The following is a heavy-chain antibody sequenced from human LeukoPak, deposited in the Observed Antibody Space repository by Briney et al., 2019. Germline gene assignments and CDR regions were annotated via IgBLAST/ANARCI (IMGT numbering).Heavy chain of an antibody. CDR3: ARVQYYGGLNDNWFDP. V-gene: IGHV6-1*01. CDR1: GDSVSSNSAA. J-gene: IGHJ5*02. Sequence: SQTLSLTCAISGDSVSSNSAAWNWIRQSPSRGLEWLGRTYYRSKWYNDYAVSVKSRITINPDTSKNQFSLQLNSVTPEDTAVYYCARVQYYGGLNDNWFDPWGQGTLVTVSS. D-gene: IGHD4-23*01. CDR2: TYYRSKWYN.